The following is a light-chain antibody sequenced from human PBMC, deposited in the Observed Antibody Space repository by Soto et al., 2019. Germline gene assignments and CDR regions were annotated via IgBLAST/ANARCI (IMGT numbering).Light chain of an antibody. Sequence: QSALTQPASVSGSPGQSITISCTGTSSDVGGYNSGSWYQHHPGKAPKLMIFDVSDRPSGVSSRFSGSKSGNTASLTISGLQAEDEADYYCSSYTTSSTPHYVFGPGTKVTVL. CDR1: SSDVGGYNS. J-gene: IGLJ1*01. CDR3: SSYTTSSTPHYV. CDR2: DVS. V-gene: IGLV2-14*03.